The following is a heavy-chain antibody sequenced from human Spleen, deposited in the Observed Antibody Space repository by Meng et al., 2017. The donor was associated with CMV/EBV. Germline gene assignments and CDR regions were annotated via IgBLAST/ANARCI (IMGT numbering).Heavy chain of an antibody. D-gene: IGHD1-1*01. CDR1: GGSIRDYY. V-gene: IGHV4-59*01. CDR3: AGPDDMGSSPHDPFDI. Sequence: GSLRLSCTVSGGSIRDYYWTWIRQPPGKGLEWIAYTYHTGSTNYNPSFKSRVTISVDTSNNQLSLKLMSVTAADTAMYFCAGPDDMGSSPHDPFDIWGQGTMVTVSS. J-gene: IGHJ3*02. CDR2: TYHTGST.